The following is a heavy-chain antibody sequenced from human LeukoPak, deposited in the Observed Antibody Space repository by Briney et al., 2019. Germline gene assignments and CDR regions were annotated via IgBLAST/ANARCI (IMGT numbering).Heavy chain of an antibody. Sequence: ASVKVSCKASGYTFTSYDINWVRQATGQGLEWMGWMNPNSGNTGYAQKFQGRVTMTRNTSISTAYMELSSLRSEDTAVYYCASVGEYCSGGSCYSVRYFQHWGQGTLVTVSS. CDR2: MNPNSGNT. V-gene: IGHV1-8*01. CDR1: GYTFTSYD. D-gene: IGHD2-15*01. CDR3: ASVGEYCSGGSCYSVRYFQH. J-gene: IGHJ1*01.